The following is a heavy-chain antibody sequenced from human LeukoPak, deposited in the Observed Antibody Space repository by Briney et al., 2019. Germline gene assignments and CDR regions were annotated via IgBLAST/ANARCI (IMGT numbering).Heavy chain of an antibody. Sequence: ASVKVSCKASGYTFTNNYLHWVRQAPGQGLEWMRMIYPRDGSTSYAQNSQGRVTVTRDTSTTTVHMELRGLRSEDTAVYYCARDQEGFDYWGQGTVVTVSS. V-gene: IGHV1-46*01. CDR1: GYTFTNNY. J-gene: IGHJ4*02. CDR3: ARDQEGFDY. CDR2: IYPRDGST.